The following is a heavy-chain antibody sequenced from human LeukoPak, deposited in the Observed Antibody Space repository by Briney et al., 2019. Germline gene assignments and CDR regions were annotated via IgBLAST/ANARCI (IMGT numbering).Heavy chain of an antibody. D-gene: IGHD5-18*01. CDR3: ARLRGYSYGSTDY. CDR1: GGTFSSYA. CDR2: IISILGIA. Sequence: GASVKVSCKASGGTFSSYAISWVRQAPGQGLEWMGRIISILGIANYAQKFQGRVTITADKSTSTAYMELSSLRSEDTAVYYCARLRGYSYGSTDYWGQGTLVTVSS. J-gene: IGHJ4*02. V-gene: IGHV1-69*04.